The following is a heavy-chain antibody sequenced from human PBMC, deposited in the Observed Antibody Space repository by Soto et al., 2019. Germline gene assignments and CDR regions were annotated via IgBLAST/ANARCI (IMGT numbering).Heavy chain of an antibody. CDR3: AREDIVATISLDP. CDR2: ISSNGGST. CDR1: GFTFSSYA. J-gene: IGHJ5*02. V-gene: IGHV3-64*04. D-gene: IGHD5-12*01. Sequence: GGSLRLSCSASGFTFSSYAMHWVRQAPGKGLEYVSAISSNGGSTYYADSVKGRFTISRDNSKNTLYLQMNSLRAEDTAVYYCAREDIVATISLDPWGQGTLVTVSS.